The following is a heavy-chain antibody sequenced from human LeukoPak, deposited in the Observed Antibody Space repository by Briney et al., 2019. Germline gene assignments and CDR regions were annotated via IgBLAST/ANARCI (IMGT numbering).Heavy chain of an antibody. CDR2: VSDSGSTK. V-gene: IGHV3-11*01. CDR1: GIIFSDYY. J-gene: IGHJ4*02. D-gene: IGHD6-13*01. Sequence: GGSLRLSCAASGIIFSDYYMSWIRQAPGKGLEWISYVSDSGSTKYYADSVKGRFTISRDNDKNSLLLQMDSLRVEDTAMYYCARERGSTWNAPIDYWGQGILVTVSS. CDR3: ARERGSTWNAPIDY.